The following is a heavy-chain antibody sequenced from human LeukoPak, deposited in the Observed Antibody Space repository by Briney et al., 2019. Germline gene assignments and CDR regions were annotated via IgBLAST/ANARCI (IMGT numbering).Heavy chain of an antibody. CDR1: GFTFSSYS. CDR2: ISSSSSYI. D-gene: IGHD6-13*01. Sequence: GGSLRLSCAASGFTFSSYSMNWVRQAPGKGLEWVSSISSSSSYIYYADSVKGRFTISRDNAKNSLYLQMNSLRAEDTAVYYCARLGSSWFAIDYWGQGTLVTASS. V-gene: IGHV3-21*01. J-gene: IGHJ4*02. CDR3: ARLGSSWFAIDY.